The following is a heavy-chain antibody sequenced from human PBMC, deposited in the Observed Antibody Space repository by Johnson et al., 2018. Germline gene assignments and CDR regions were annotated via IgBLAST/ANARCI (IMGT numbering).Heavy chain of an antibody. V-gene: IGHV3-30*18. CDR2: ISYDGSNQ. Sequence: QVQLVQSGGGVVQPGRSLRLSCAASGFTFSSYGMHWVRQAPGKGLELVAVISYDGSNQYYADSVNGRFTISRDNSKNTLYLQMNSLSAEDTAVYYCVKARFSYYYYYMDVWGKGTTVTVSS. CDR1: GFTFSSYG. D-gene: IGHD3-10*01. J-gene: IGHJ6*03. CDR3: VKARFSYYYYYMDV.